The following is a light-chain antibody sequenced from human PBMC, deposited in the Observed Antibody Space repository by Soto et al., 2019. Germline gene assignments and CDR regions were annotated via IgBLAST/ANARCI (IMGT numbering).Light chain of an antibody. CDR1: QSINNNY. CDR3: QQYDNSPRT. V-gene: IGKV3-20*01. Sequence: EMALTQSPGTLSLSPGERATLSCRASQSINNNYLSWYQQRPSQGPRLLRYGASRRATGIPDRCSGSASGTEVTRTIIRREPEDFAVYYGQQYDNSPRTFGQGTNVEIK. J-gene: IGKJ1*01. CDR2: GAS.